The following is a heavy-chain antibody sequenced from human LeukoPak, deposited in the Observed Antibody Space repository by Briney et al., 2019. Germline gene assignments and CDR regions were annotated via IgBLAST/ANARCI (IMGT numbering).Heavy chain of an antibody. CDR1: GGSISSYY. J-gene: IGHJ4*02. CDR3: ARVVEWGSGFDLDY. D-gene: IGHD6-19*01. CDR2: IYYSGST. Sequence: SETLSLTCTVSGGSISSYYWSWIRQPPGKGLEWIGYIYYSGSTYYNPSLKSRVTISVDTSKNQFSLKLSSVTAADTAVYYCARVVEWGSGFDLDYWGQGTLVTVSS. V-gene: IGHV4-59*12.